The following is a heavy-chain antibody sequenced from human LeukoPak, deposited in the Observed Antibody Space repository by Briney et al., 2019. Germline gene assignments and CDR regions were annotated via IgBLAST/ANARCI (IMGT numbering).Heavy chain of an antibody. CDR3: AKEWLSAPYFDY. Sequence: GRSLRLSCAASGFTFDDYAMHWVRQAPGKGLEWVSGISWNSGSIGYADSVKGRFTISRDNAKDSLYLQMSSLRAEDTALYYCAKEWLSAPYFDYWGQGTLVTVSS. D-gene: IGHD3-22*01. CDR1: GFTFDDYA. V-gene: IGHV3-9*01. CDR2: ISWNSGSI. J-gene: IGHJ4*02.